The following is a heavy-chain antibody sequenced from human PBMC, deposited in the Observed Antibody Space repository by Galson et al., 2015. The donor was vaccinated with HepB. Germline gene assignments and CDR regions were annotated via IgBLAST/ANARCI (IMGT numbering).Heavy chain of an antibody. J-gene: IGHJ6*02. CDR2: ISYAGRNK. CDR1: GFMFSPYA. Sequence: SLRLSCAASGFMFSPYAMHWVRQAPGKGLEWVAVISYAGRNKYYGDSVKGRFTISRDDSKSTLHLQMNSLRAEDTAVYYCARDRGGYDSQYYYGMDVWGQGTTVTVSS. CDR3: ARDRGGYDSQYYYGMDV. V-gene: IGHV3-30*04. D-gene: IGHD5-12*01.